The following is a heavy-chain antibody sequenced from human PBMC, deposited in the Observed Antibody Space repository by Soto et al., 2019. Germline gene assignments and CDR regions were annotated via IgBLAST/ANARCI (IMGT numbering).Heavy chain of an antibody. Sequence: GGSLRLSCAASGFTFSSYAMSWVRQAPGKGLEWVSAISGSGGSTYYADSVKGRFTISRDNSKNTLYLQMNSLRAEDTAVYYCAKDLRSYDFWSGYYTSSDYFDYWGQGTLVTVSS. D-gene: IGHD3-3*01. J-gene: IGHJ4*02. CDR2: ISGSGGST. CDR1: GFTFSSYA. CDR3: AKDLRSYDFWSGYYTSSDYFDY. V-gene: IGHV3-23*01.